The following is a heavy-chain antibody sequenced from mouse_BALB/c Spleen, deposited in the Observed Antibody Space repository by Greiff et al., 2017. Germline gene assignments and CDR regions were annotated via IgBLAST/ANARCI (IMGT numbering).Heavy chain of an antibody. D-gene: IGHD2-1*01. Sequence: QVQLKQSGPGLVAPSQSLSITCTVSGFSLTGYGVNWVRQPPGKGLEWLGMIWGDGSTDYNSALKSRLSISKDNSKSQVFLKMNSLQTDDTARYYCAREREYGNYWLAYWGQGTLVTVSA. CDR1: GFSLTGYG. CDR3: AREREYGNYWLAY. J-gene: IGHJ3*01. V-gene: IGHV2-6-7*01. CDR2: IWGDGST.